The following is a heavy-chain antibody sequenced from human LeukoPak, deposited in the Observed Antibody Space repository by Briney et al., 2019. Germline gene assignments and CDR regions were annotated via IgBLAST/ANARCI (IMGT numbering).Heavy chain of an antibody. CDR2: IYSTGST. Sequence: SETLSLTRSVSGGSINFYYWRWIRQPPGKGLEWIGLIYSTGSTNYSPSLKSRVAMSVGKSKNQFSLNLSSVTAADTAVYYCAIIHYYDSGYWGPGTLVTVSS. CDR1: GGSINFYY. V-gene: IGHV4-4*07. D-gene: IGHD3-22*01. CDR3: AIIHYYDSGY. J-gene: IGHJ4*02.